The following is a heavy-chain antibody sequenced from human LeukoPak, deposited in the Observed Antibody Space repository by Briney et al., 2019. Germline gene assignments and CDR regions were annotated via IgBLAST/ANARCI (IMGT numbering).Heavy chain of an antibody. Sequence: SETLSLTCAVYGGSFSGYYWSWIRQPPGKGLEWIGEINHSGSTNYNPSLKSRVTISVDTSKNQFSLKLSSVTAADTAVYYCAREGSGEFYFDYWGQGTLVTVSS. V-gene: IGHV4-34*01. CDR3: AREGSGEFYFDY. CDR1: GGSFSGYY. J-gene: IGHJ4*02. CDR2: INHSGST. D-gene: IGHD3-10*01.